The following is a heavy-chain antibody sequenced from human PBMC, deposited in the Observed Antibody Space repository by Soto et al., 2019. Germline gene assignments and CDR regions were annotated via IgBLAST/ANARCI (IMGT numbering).Heavy chain of an antibody. CDR1: GGSFSGYY. CDR3: LANVVVPAANNGFDA. V-gene: IGHV4-34*01. J-gene: IGHJ5*02. Sequence: SETLSLTCAVSGGSFSGYYWSWIRQPPGKGQKWIGEINHSGSTNYNPSLKRRVTISVDTSKNQFSLKLSSVTAADTAVYYCLANVVVPAANNGFDARGEGTLVSVTS. CDR2: INHSGST. D-gene: IGHD2-2*01.